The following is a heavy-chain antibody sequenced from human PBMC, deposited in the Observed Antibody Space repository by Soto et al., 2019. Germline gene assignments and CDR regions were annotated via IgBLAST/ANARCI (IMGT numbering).Heavy chain of an antibody. Sequence: QVQLVQSGAEEKKPGASVKVSCKASGYTFTGYAMHWVRQAPGQRLEWMGWINAGNGNTKYSQKLQGRVTITRDTSASTAYMELISLRSEDTVVYYCARAVAVPADFDYWGQGTLVTVSS. D-gene: IGHD6-19*01. V-gene: IGHV1-3*05. CDR1: GYTFTGYA. CDR3: ARAVAVPADFDY. CDR2: INAGNGNT. J-gene: IGHJ4*02.